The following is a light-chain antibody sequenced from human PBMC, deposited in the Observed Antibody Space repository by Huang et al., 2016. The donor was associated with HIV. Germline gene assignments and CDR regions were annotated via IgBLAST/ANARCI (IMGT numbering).Light chain of an antibody. CDR2: LAS. Sequence: DIVMTQSPDSLTVSLGERPTINCKSSQDLLFNATNKSFLSWYQQRPRQPPKLLIYLASTRDSDVPDRFSGRGSGTDFTLTSHSLQAEDMAVYFCKQEYTNYYTFGQGTKLEIQ. V-gene: IGKV4-1*01. CDR1: QDLLFNATNKSF. J-gene: IGKJ2*01. CDR3: KQEYTNYYT.